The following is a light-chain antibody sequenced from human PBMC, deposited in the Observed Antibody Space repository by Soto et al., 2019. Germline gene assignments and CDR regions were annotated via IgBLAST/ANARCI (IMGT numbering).Light chain of an antibody. CDR3: QQSYSTPQT. J-gene: IGKJ1*01. CDR2: AAS. V-gene: IGKV1-39*01. Sequence: EIPSTHSPTSLSASAGERATTSVRASQSVSSYLAWYQQKPGKAPKLLIYAASSLQSGVPSRFSGSGSGTDFTLTISSLQPEDFATYYCQQSYSTPQTFGQGTKVDI. CDR1: QSVSSY.